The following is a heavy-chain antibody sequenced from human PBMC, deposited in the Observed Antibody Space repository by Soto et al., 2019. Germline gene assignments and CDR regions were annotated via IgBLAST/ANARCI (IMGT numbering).Heavy chain of an antibody. J-gene: IGHJ3*02. D-gene: IGHD3-10*01. CDR3: ARSLQGSGHDAFDI. CDR1: GGSISSGGYY. Sequence: SETLSLTCTVSGGSISSGGYYWSWIRQHPGKGLEWIGYIYYSGSTYYNPSLKSRVTISVDTSKNQFSLKLSSVTAADTAVYYCARSLQGSGHDAFDIWGQGTMVTVSS. V-gene: IGHV4-31*03. CDR2: IYYSGST.